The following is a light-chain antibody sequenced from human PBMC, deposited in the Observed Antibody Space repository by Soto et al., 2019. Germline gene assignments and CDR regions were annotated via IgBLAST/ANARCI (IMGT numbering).Light chain of an antibody. J-gene: IGKJ4*01. CDR3: QQCRNWPIS. CDR2: DAS. V-gene: IGKV3-15*01. Sequence: EIVMTQSPATLSVSPGEGATLSCKASQNVYNNLAWYQQRPGQPPRLLIYDASTRATGISARFSGSGYGTEFTLPISSLQSEDFAVYFCQQCRNWPISFGGGTKVEIK. CDR1: QNVYNN.